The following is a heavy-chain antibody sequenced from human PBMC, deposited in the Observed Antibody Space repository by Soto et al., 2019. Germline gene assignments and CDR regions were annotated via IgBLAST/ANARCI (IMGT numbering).Heavy chain of an antibody. CDR1: GNTFTGYY. V-gene: IGHV1-2*02. J-gene: IGHJ4*02. D-gene: IGHD6-6*01. Sequence: QVQLVQSGAEVKKPGASVKVSCKASGNTFTGYYMQWVRQAPGQGLEWMGWINPNSGGTNYAQQFQGRVTMTRDTSISTAYMELSRLRSDDTAVYYCARVGSSSVVGHFDYWGQGTLVTVSS. CDR3: ARVGSSSVVGHFDY. CDR2: INPNSGGT.